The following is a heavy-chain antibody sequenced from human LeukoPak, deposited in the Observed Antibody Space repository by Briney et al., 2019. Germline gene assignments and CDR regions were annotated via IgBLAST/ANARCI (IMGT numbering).Heavy chain of an antibody. V-gene: IGHV3-7*01. D-gene: IGHD4-23*01. CDR2: IKQDGSEK. Sequence: GGSLRLSCAASGFTFSSYWMGWVRQAPGKGLEWVANIKQDGSEKYYVDSVKGRFTISRDNAKNSLYLQMNSLRAEDTAVYYCARDQGGGKFDPWGQGTLVTVSS. J-gene: IGHJ5*02. CDR1: GFTFSSYW. CDR3: ARDQGGGKFDP.